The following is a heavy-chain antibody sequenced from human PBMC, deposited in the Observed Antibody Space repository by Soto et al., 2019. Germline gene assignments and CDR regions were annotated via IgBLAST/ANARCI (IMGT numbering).Heavy chain of an antibody. V-gene: IGHV1-2*02. Sequence: QLHLVQSGAVVKKPGASVTVSCSASGYPVTAYYMHWVRQAPGRGLEWMGGINPATGAAKYTQTLQGRVTLTRDRSASTVFTELGGLTSEDPAVFYCARGGGVGVAGSAAFDMWGQGTLVTVSS. CDR3: ARGGGVGVAGSAAFDM. CDR1: GYPVTAYY. D-gene: IGHD3-3*01. J-gene: IGHJ3*02. CDR2: INPATGAA.